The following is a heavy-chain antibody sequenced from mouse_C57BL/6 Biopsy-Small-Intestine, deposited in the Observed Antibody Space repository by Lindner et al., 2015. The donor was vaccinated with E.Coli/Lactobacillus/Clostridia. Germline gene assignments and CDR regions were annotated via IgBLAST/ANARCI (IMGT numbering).Heavy chain of an antibody. CDR3: ARVPVNLLLPGAATKWFDL. V-gene: IGHV1-4*01. CDR1: GYTFTTYY. Sequence: SVKVSCKASGYTFTTYYIHWIRQAPGQGLEWMAWINPNSGGTNSAQKFQGRITLTRDTSISTVYMELSSLTSDDTAVYYCARVPVNLLLPGAATKWFDLWGHGTLVTVSS. J-gene: IGHJ3*01. CDR2: INPNSGGT. D-gene: IGHD1-1*01.